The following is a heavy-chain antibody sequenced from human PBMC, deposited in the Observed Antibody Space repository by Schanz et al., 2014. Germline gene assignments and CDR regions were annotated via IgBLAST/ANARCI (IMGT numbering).Heavy chain of an antibody. CDR3: ARGRVMES. J-gene: IGHJ5*02. D-gene: IGHD1-1*01. V-gene: IGHV3-7*01. CDR1: GFTFSGFC. Sequence: EVQLAESGGGLVQPGGSLRLSCAASGFTFSGFCMTWVRQAPGKGLEWVANIKKDGSEKYYVDSVKGRFTISRDNAKNAQFLQMNSLRPEDTAVYYCARGRVMESWGQGTLVTVSS. CDR2: IKKDGSEK.